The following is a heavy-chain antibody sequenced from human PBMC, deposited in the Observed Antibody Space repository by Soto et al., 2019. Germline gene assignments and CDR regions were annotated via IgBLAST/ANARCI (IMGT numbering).Heavy chain of an antibody. CDR2: IIPIFGTA. CDR3: ARGRRGIVVVPAAYGYYYGMDV. CDR1: GGTFSSYA. J-gene: IGHJ6*02. V-gene: IGHV1-69*01. Sequence: QVQLVQSGAEVQKPGSSVKVSCKASGGTFSSYAISWVRQAPGQGLEWMGGIIPIFGTANYAQKFQGRVTITADESTSTAYMELSSLRSEDTAVYYCARGRRGIVVVPAAYGYYYGMDVWGQGTTVTVSS. D-gene: IGHD2-2*01.